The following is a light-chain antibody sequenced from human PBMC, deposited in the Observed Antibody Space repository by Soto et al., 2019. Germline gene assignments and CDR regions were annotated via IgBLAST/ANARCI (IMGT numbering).Light chain of an antibody. CDR3: CSYAGRRTVVL. CDR2: EVT. V-gene: IGLV2-23*02. J-gene: IGLJ2*01. CDR1: SSDVGTYNL. Sequence: QSALTQPASVSGSPVQSITFSCTGSSSDVGTYNLVSWSPHPTGKAPKLFIYEVTERPAGVSNRFSGYKAGKTASLTISGLQAEDESEYYGCSYAGRRTVVLFGGGTTLTVL.